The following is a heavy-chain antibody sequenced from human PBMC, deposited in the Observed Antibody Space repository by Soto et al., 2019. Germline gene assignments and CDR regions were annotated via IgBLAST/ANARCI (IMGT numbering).Heavy chain of an antibody. CDR2: IKTKSEGEAT. D-gene: IGHD2-15*01. V-gene: IGHV3-15*07. J-gene: IGHJ6*02. CDR1: DVTITNAW. CDR3: TTGSVEGV. Sequence: EVQLVESGGGLVKPGGSLRLSCAASDVTITNAWMNWVRQAPGKGLEWVGRIKTKSEGEATDYAAPLKGRLTISRDDSKNTLVLQMNGLKTEYSAVYYCTTGSVEGVWGQGATVTVSS.